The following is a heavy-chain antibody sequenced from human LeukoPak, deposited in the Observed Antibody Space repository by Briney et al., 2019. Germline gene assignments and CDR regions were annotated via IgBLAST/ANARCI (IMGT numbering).Heavy chain of an antibody. CDR1: GYTFTGYY. D-gene: IGHD3-16*02. CDR3: ARARGITFGGVIDPFDY. V-gene: IGHV1-2*02. Sequence: ASVKVSCKASGYTFTGYYMHWVRQAPGQGLEWMGWINPNSGGTNYAQKFQGRVTMTRDTSISTAYMELSRLRSDDTAVYYCARARGITFGGVIDPFDYWGQGTLVTVSS. J-gene: IGHJ4*02. CDR2: INPNSGGT.